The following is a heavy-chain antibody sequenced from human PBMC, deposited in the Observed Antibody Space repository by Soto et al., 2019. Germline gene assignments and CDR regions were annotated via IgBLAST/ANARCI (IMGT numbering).Heavy chain of an antibody. CDR1: GGRFSSNA. D-gene: IGHD6-19*01. V-gene: IGHV1-69*01. Sequence: QVQLVQSGAEVKKLGSSVKVSCKASGGRFSSNAITWVRQAPGQGREWMGGIIPIFGTVIYAQKFQGRVTITAADSTSTAYMDLNSLRSDDTAVYYCARDSHPPARSGDVLRWDVWGQGTTVTVSS. J-gene: IGHJ6*02. CDR3: ARDSHPPARSGDVLRWDV. CDR2: IIPIFGTV.